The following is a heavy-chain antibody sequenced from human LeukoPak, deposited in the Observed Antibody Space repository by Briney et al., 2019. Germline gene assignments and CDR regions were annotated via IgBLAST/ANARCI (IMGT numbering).Heavy chain of an antibody. CDR2: ISVSGGST. CDR3: AKGQKWELPLDY. J-gene: IGHJ4*02. D-gene: IGHD1-26*01. CDR1: GFTFSSYA. V-gene: IGHV3-23*01. Sequence: GGSLRLSCAASGFTFSSYAMSWVRQAPGKGLDWVSAISVSGGSTYYADSVKGRFTISRDNSKNTLCLQMNNLRAEDTAVYYCAKGQKWELPLDYWGQGTLVTVSS.